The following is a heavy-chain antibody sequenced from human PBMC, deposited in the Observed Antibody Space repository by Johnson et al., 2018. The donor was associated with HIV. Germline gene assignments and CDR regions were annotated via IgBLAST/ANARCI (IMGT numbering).Heavy chain of an antibody. CDR2: ISYDGSNK. D-gene: IGHD3-10*01. CDR3: ARDPPSYGSGSYFRAFDI. Sequence: VQLVESGGGVVQPGRSLRLSCAASGFTFISYAMHWVRQAPGKGLEWVAVISYDGSNKYYADSVKGRFTISRDNSKNTLYVQMNSLRDEDTALYYCARDPPSYGSGSYFRAFDIWGQGTMVTVSS. CDR1: GFTFISYA. V-gene: IGHV3-30-3*01. J-gene: IGHJ3*02.